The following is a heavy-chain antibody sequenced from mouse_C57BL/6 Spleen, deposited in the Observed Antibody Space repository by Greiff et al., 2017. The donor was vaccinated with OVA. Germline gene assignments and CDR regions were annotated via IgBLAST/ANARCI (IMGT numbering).Heavy chain of an antibody. CDR1: GYTFTSSG. CDR2: IYPRSGNT. D-gene: IGHD4-1*02. V-gene: IGHV1-81*01. Sequence: QVQLQQSGAELARPGASVKLSCKASGYTFTSSGISWVKQRTGQGLEWIGEIYPRSGNTYYNEKFKGKATLTADKSSSTAYMELRSLTSEDSAVYFCARSTGGGYYFDYWGQGTTLTVSS. J-gene: IGHJ2*01. CDR3: ARSTGGGYYFDY.